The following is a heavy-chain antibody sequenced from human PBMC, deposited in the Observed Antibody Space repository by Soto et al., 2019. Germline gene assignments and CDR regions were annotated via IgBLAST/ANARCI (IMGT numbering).Heavy chain of an antibody. CDR2: INHSGST. Sequence: QVQLQQWGAGLWKPSETLSLTCAVYGGSFSGYYWSWIRQPPGKGLEWIGEINHSGSTNYNPSLKSRVTISVDTSKNQFSLKLSSVTAADTAVYYCARDHHLYYYYYGMDVWGQGTTVTVSS. CDR1: GGSFSGYY. J-gene: IGHJ6*02. CDR3: ARDHHLYYYYYGMDV. V-gene: IGHV4-34*01.